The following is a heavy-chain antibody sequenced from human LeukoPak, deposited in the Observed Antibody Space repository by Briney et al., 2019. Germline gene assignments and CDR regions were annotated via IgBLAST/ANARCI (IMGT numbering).Heavy chain of an antibody. CDR3: ARSKDILTGYCFDY. D-gene: IGHD3-9*01. V-gene: IGHV4-39*07. CDR2: IYYTGNT. Sequence: PSETLSLTCSVSGDSIIGYYWGWIRQPPGKGLEWSGNIYYTGNTYYNSSLKSRVTISVDTSKNQFSLKLTSVTAADTAVYYCARSKDILTGYCFDYWGQGTLVTVSS. CDR1: GDSIIGYY. J-gene: IGHJ4*02.